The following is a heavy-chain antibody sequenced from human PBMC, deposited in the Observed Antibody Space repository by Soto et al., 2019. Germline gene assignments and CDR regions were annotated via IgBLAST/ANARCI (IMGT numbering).Heavy chain of an antibody. D-gene: IGHD6-13*01. V-gene: IGHV3-23*01. CDR1: GFTFGIYA. J-gene: IGHJ4*02. Sequence: GGSLRLSCAASGFTFGIYAMSWVRQAPWKGLEWVSSISGSGGSIYYAHSVKGRFTISRDKTKNTLDLQMNSLRAEDTAVYHCARVAPEYSSTPRRFDFWGQGTLVTVSS. CDR2: ISGSGGSI. CDR3: ARVAPEYSSTPRRFDF.